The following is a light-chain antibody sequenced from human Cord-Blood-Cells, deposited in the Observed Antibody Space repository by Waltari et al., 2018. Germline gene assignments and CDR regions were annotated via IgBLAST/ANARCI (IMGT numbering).Light chain of an antibody. CDR2: AAS. Sequence: DIQMTQSPSSLSASVGDRVTIPCRASQSISSYLNSYQQKPGKAPKLLIYAASSLQSGVPSRFSGSGSATDFTLTISSLQPEDFATYYCQQSDSTPTFGPGTKVDIK. CDR3: QQSDSTPT. J-gene: IGKJ3*01. V-gene: IGKV1-39*01. CDR1: QSISSY.